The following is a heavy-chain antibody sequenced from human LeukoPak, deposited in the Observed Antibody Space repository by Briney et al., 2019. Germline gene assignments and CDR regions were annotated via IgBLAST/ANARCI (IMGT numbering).Heavy chain of an antibody. CDR3: GSGRYGSGSYEFYC. CDR1: GFTFSSYG. Sequence: GGSLRLSCAASGFTFSSYGMHWVRQAPGKGLEWVAVISYDGSNKYYADSVKGRFTISRDNSKNTLYLQMNSLRAEDAAVYYCGSGRYGSGSYEFYCWGQGTMVTVSS. J-gene: IGHJ4*02. D-gene: IGHD3-10*01. CDR2: ISYDGSNK. V-gene: IGHV3-30*03.